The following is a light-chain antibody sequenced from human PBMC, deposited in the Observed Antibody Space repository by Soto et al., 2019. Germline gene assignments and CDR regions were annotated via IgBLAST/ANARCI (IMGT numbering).Light chain of an antibody. V-gene: IGKV3-20*01. CDR1: QSVSSSF. CDR3: QQYDNSPLT. Sequence: EIVLTQSPGTLSLSPGERATLSCRASQSVSSSFLAWYQQKPGQAPRLLIYGASSRATGIPDRFSGSGSGTDFTLTISRLEPEDFAVSYCQQYDNSPLTFGGGTKVEIK. CDR2: GAS. J-gene: IGKJ4*01.